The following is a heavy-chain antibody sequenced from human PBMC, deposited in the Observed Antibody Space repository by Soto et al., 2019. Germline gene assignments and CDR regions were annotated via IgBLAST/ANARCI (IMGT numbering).Heavy chain of an antibody. CDR2: ISGASTHI. J-gene: IGHJ3*01. Sequence: EVQLVESGGGLVQPRGSLSLSCAASGFTFTSHSMNWVRQAPGKGLEWISYISGASTHIYYADSVKGRFTISRDNAKNSLYLQMNSLRAEDTAVYYCARSAYQLLRNHAFDFWGQGTMVTVSS. CDR1: GFTFTSHS. CDR3: ARSAYQLLRNHAFDF. V-gene: IGHV3-48*04. D-gene: IGHD2-2*01.